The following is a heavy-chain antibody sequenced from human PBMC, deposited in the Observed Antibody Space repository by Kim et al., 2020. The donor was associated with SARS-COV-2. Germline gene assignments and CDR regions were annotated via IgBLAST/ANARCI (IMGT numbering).Heavy chain of an antibody. Sequence: GGSLRLSCAASGFTFSIYAMRWVRQAPGKGLEWVSVITSSGGSTYYADSVKGRFTISRDNSKNTLYLQMNSLRAEDTAVYYCAKDGGYFDLWGRGTLVTVSS. J-gene: IGHJ2*01. D-gene: IGHD3-16*01. CDR2: ITSSGGST. CDR1: GFTFSIYA. V-gene: IGHV3-23*01. CDR3: AKDGGYFDL.